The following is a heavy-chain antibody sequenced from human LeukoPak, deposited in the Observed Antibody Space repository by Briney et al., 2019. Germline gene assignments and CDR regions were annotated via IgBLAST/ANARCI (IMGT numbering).Heavy chain of an antibody. D-gene: IGHD6-13*01. CDR3: ANNRYSSRWRGAFDV. CDR2: ISNSGHNT. V-gene: IGHV3-23*01. CDR1: GFTFSSCA. Sequence: PGGSLRLSCAASGFTFSSCAMSWVRQAPGKGLEWVSGISNSGHNTHYADSVKGRFTISRDNSKNTLYLQMNSLRAEDTAVYYCANNRYSSRWRGAFDVWGQGTMVTVSS. J-gene: IGHJ3*01.